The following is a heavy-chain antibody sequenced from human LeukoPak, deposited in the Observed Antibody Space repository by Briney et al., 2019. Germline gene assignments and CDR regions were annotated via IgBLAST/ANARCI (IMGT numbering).Heavy chain of an antibody. CDR3: ARAHPLRYSS. V-gene: IGHV4-4*07. CDR2: IYTTGST. Sequence: PSETLSLTCTVSGGSITSYYWSWIRQPAGKGLEWIGRIYTTGSTYYNHFLKSRVTMAVDTSKNQFSLRLSSVTAADTAVYYCARAHPLRYSSWGQGTLVTVSS. J-gene: IGHJ5*02. D-gene: IGHD3-9*01. CDR1: GGSITSYY.